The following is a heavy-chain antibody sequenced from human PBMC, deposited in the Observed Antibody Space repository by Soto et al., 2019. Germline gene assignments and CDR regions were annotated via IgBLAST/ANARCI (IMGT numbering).Heavy chain of an antibody. V-gene: IGHV3-23*01. CDR1: GFTFSTYA. CDR2: VCGSAGGT. D-gene: IGHD2-15*01. Sequence: EVQLLESGGGLVQPGSSLRLSCAASGFTFSTYAMNWVRQAPGTGVEWVSGVCGSAGGTYYAGSVKGRGTISRDNFKNPLYLQMNSLTAEDTATYYWAKGSAGSCYSPNDYWGQGALVTVSS. CDR3: AKGSAGSCYSPNDY. J-gene: IGHJ4*02.